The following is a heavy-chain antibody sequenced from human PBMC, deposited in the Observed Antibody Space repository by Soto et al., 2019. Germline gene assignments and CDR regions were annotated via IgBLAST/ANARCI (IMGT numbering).Heavy chain of an antibody. CDR1: GYSFTGYY. D-gene: IGHD5-12*01. V-gene: IGHV1-2*02. CDR3: ASGGYSGYDPFDY. Sequence: ASVKVSCKASGYSFTGYYLHWVRQAPGQGLEWMGWINPKNGVTKYGQKFQGRLTMTRDTSTSTAYMELTRLRSDDTAIYYCASGGYSGYDPFDYWGQGTLVTVSS. J-gene: IGHJ4*02. CDR2: INPKNGVT.